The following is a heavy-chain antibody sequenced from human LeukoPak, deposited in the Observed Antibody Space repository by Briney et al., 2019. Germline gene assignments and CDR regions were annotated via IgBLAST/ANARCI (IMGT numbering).Heavy chain of an antibody. D-gene: IGHD2-2*01. J-gene: IGHJ4*02. Sequence: PSETLSLTCTVSGGSVSSGSYYWSWIRQPPGKGLEWIGYIYYSGSINYNPSLKSRVTISVDTSKNQFSLKLSSVTAADTAVYYCARDVGYCSSTSCAWVTDYWGQGTLVTVSS. CDR2: IYYSGSI. V-gene: IGHV4-61*01. CDR1: GGSVSSGSYY. CDR3: ARDVGYCSSTSCAWVTDY.